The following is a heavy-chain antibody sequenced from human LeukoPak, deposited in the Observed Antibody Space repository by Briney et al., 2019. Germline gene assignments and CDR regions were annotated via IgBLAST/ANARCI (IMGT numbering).Heavy chain of an antibody. Sequence: GASVKVSCKVSGYTLTELSMHWVRQAPGKGLEWMGGFDPEDGETIYAQKFQGRVTMTEDTSTDTAYMELSSLRSKDTAVYYCATCVYADSSGYYHPLDYWGQGTLVTVSS. D-gene: IGHD3-22*01. CDR2: FDPEDGET. CDR1: GYTLTELS. V-gene: IGHV1-24*01. CDR3: ATCVYADSSGYYHPLDY. J-gene: IGHJ4*02.